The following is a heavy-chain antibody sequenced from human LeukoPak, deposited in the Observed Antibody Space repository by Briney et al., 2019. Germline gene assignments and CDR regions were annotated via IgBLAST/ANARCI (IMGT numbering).Heavy chain of an antibody. V-gene: IGHV3-48*03. CDR2: ISSSGSAI. Sequence: GGSLRLSCAASGFTFSSYEMNWVRHAPGKGLEWVSYISSSGSAIYYADSVKGRFTISRDNAKNSLYLQMNSLRAEDTAVYYCAELGITMIGGVWGKGTTVTISS. CDR1: GFTFSSYE. D-gene: IGHD3-10*02. J-gene: IGHJ6*04. CDR3: AELGITMIGGV.